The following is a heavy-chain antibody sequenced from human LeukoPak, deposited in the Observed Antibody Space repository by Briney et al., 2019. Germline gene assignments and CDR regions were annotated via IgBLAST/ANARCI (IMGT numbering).Heavy chain of an antibody. CDR1: GFTFSSYA. D-gene: IGHD4-17*01. CDR3: GMTTGRVGAFDI. V-gene: IGHV3-64D*09. Sequence: SGGSLRLSCSASGFTFSSYAMHWVRQAPGKGLEYVSAISSNGGSTYYADSAKGRFTISRDNSKNTLYLQMSSLRAEDTAVYYCGMTTGRVGAFDIWGQGTMVTVSS. J-gene: IGHJ3*02. CDR2: ISSNGGST.